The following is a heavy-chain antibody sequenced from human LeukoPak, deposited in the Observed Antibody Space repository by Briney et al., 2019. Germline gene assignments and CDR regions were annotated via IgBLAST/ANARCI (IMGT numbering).Heavy chain of an antibody. CDR1: AGTISWYY. V-gene: IGHV4-4*07. J-gene: IGHJ3*02. CDR3: ARGNTGKGAFDI. CDR2: IYTSGST. Sequence: SETLSITCAVSAGTISWYYWSWIPQPAGKGRERIGRIYTSGSTNYNPSLESRVTMSVETSKNQFSLKLSSVTAADTAVYYCARGNTGKGAFDIWGQGTMVTVSS. D-gene: IGHD3-16*01.